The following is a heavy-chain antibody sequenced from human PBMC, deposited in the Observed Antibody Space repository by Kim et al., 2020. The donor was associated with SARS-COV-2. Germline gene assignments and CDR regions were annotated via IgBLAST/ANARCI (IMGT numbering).Heavy chain of an antibody. J-gene: IGHJ3*01. V-gene: IGHV3-23*01. CDR1: ASTFSDYG. CDR2: ISHRGDTI. CDR3: AKDIYGIAVDDAVDV. Sequence: GGSLRLSCVGSASTFSDYGMSWVRQAPGKGLEWVSAISHRGDTILYSDSVKGRFTISRDNSRKTLYLQMNSLRAEDTAVYYCAKDIYGIAVDDAVDVWGQGTTVTVSS. D-gene: IGHD6-19*01.